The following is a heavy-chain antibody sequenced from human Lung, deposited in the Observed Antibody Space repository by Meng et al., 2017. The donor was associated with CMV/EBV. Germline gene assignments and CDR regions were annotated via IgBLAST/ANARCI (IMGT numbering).Heavy chain of an antibody. J-gene: IGHJ5*02. V-gene: IGHV3-23*01. CDR2: ISGSVGNT. Sequence: GGSLRLXXAASAFPFRSYAMSWVRQAPGEGLEWVSSISGSVGNTYYADYVKGRVTISRDNSGDTLYMQLSSLRAEDTAVYYCAREEAMVGYYTNWFDDWGQGXLVTVSS. CDR1: AFPFRSYA. D-gene: IGHD5-18*01. CDR3: AREEAMVGYYTNWFDD.